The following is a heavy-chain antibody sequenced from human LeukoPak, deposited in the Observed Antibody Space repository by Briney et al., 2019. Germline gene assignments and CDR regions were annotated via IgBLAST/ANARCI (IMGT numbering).Heavy chain of an antibody. V-gene: IGHV3-21*01. J-gene: IGHJ4*02. D-gene: IGHD1-7*01. CDR1: GFNFSSYW. CDR2: ISSSSSYI. CDR3: ARAARRYGITGTGDY. Sequence: PGGSLRLSCAASGFNFSSYWMSWVRQAPGKGLEWVSSISSSSSYIYYADSVKGRFTISRDNAKNSLYLQMNSLRAEDTAVYYCARAARRYGITGTGDYWGQGTLVTVSS.